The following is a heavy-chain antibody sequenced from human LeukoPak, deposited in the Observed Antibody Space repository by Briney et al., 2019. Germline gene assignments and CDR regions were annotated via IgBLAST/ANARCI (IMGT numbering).Heavy chain of an antibody. V-gene: IGHV1-2*02. CDR1: GYTFTGDY. D-gene: IGHD4-17*01. CDR2: INPNSGGT. Sequence: ASVKVSCKASGYTFTGDYMHWVRQAPGQGLEWMGWINPNSGGTNYAQKFQGRVTMTRDTSISTAYMELSRLRSDDTALYYCARDLDDYGDYVSPYYYYYYMDVWGKGTTVTVSS. J-gene: IGHJ6*03. CDR3: ARDLDDYGDYVSPYYYYYYMDV.